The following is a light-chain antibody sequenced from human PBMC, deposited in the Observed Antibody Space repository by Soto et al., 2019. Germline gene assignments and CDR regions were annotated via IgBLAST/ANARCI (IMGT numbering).Light chain of an antibody. CDR3: QQYFSPPLP. J-gene: IGKJ4*01. Sequence: DILMTQSPDSLAVSLGGRATINCKSSQRVLYSSNNKNYLAWYPQKPGQPPKLLIYWASTRESGVPDRFSGSGSGRDFTLTISSLQAEDVAVYYCQQYFSPPLPFGGGTNV. CDR1: QRVLYSSNNKNY. V-gene: IGKV4-1*01. CDR2: WAS.